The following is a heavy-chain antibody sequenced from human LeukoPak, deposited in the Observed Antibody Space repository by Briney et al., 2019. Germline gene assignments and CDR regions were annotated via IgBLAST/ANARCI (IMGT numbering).Heavy chain of an antibody. D-gene: IGHD6-13*01. V-gene: IGHV3-23*01. CDR1: GFTFSSYA. Sequence: GGSLRLSCAASGFTFSSYALSWVRQAPGKGLEWVSVISGGGHITYYADSVKGRFTISRDNSKNTVYLQLNSLRAEDTAIYYCAKDRSSWYYPFDYWGQGTLVTVSS. J-gene: IGHJ4*02. CDR2: ISGGGHIT. CDR3: AKDRSSWYYPFDY.